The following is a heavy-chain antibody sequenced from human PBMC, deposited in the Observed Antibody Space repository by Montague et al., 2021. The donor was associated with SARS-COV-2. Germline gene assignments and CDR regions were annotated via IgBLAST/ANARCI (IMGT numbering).Heavy chain of an antibody. CDR2: VNLSGSA. CDR3: SRVKNISSLVRQPARV. Sequence: SETLSLTCAVYGGSFSGYYWSWIRQPPGKGLEWIGEVNLSGSANYKPSLKSRVTISVDTSKNQFSLKLSSVTAADTAVYYCSRVKNISSLVRQPARVWGKGNPGNGS. J-gene: IGHJ6*03. D-gene: IGHD6-6*01. CDR1: GGSFSGYY. V-gene: IGHV4-34*01.